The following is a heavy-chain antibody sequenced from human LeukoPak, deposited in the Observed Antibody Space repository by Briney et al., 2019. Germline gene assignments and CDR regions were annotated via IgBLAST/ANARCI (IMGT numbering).Heavy chain of an antibody. CDR3: ARDRRTYWYFDL. V-gene: IGHV4-30-2*01. CDR1: GGSISSGGYY. Sequence: PSETLSLTCTVSGGSISSGGYYWSWIRQPPGKGLEWIGYIYHSGSTYYNPSLKSRVTISVDRSKNQFSLKLSSVTAADTAVYYCARDRRTYWYFDLWGRGTLVTVSS. CDR2: IYHSGST. J-gene: IGHJ2*01.